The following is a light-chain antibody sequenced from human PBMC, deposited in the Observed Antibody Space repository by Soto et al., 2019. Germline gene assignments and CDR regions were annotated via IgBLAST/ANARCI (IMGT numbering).Light chain of an antibody. CDR1: QTIRNNY. J-gene: IGKJ4*01. Sequence: ETALTQSPATRPLARRERDTLSCMASQTIRNNYLAWYQQKPGQAPRLLIYDASSRATGIPDRFRGGGSGTDFTLTISSLEPEDFAVYYCQQFCSYPLTFGGGTKVDTK. V-gene: IGKV3-20*01. CDR2: DAS. CDR3: QQFCSYPLT.